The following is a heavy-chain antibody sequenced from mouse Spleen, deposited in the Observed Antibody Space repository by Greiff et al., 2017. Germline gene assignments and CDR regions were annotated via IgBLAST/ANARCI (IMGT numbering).Heavy chain of an antibody. CDR1: GYTFTSYW. V-gene: IGHV1-55*01. Sequence: QVQLQQPGAELVKPGASVKMSCKASGYTFTSYWITWVKQRPGQGLEWIGDIYPGSGSTNYNEKFKSKATLTVDTSSSTAYMELNSLTSEDSAVYYCARDYGGSFDYWGQGTTLTVSS. J-gene: IGHJ2*01. CDR2: IYPGSGST. CDR3: ARDYGGSFDY. D-gene: IGHD1-1*01.